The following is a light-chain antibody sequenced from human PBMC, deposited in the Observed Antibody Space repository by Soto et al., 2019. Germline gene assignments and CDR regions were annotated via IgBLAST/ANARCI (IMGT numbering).Light chain of an antibody. CDR2: DVS. Sequence: QSALTQPASVSGSPGQSITLSCTGTSSDVGGYNYVSWYQQHPGKAPKLMIYDVSNRPSGVSNRFSGSKSGNTASLTISGLQAEAEADYYCSSYTSSSTRVFGGGTKLTVL. J-gene: IGLJ2*01. V-gene: IGLV2-14*01. CDR1: SSDVGGYNY. CDR3: SSYTSSSTRV.